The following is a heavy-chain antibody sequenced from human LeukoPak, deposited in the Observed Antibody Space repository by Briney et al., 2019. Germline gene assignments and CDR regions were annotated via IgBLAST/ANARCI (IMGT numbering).Heavy chain of an antibody. V-gene: IGHV4-59*01. CDR3: ARDRGYPLGAFDI. J-gene: IGHJ3*02. D-gene: IGHD5-12*01. Sequence: SETLSLTCTVSGGSISSYYWSRIRQPPGKGLEWIGYIYYSGSTNYNPSLKSRVTISVDTSKNQFSLKLSSVTAADTAVYYCARDRGYPLGAFDIWGQGTMVTVSS. CDR1: GGSISSYY. CDR2: IYYSGST.